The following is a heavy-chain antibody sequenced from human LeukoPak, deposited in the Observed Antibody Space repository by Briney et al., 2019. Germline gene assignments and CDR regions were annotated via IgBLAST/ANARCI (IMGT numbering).Heavy chain of an antibody. CDR2: IYHSGST. Sequence: PSETLSLTCTVSGYSISSGYYWGWIRQPPGKGLEWIGRIYHSGSTYYNPSLNSRVTISVDTSKNQFSLKLSSVTAADTAVYYCARSRSKEEYSYGSWFDPWGQGTLVTVSS. CDR1: GYSISSGYY. J-gene: IGHJ5*02. V-gene: IGHV4-38-2*02. CDR3: ARSRSKEEYSYGSWFDP. D-gene: IGHD5-18*01.